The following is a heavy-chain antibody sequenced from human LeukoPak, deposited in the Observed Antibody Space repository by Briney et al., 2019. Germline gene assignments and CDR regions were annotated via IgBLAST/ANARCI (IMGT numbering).Heavy chain of an antibody. J-gene: IGHJ4*02. CDR2: ISGSGGST. CDR1: GFSFSSDA. CDR3: AKGGELLTDFDY. V-gene: IGHV3-23*01. Sequence: GGSLRLSCAASGFSFSSDAMSWVRQAPGKGLEWVSAISGSGGSTYYADSVKGRFTISRDNSKNTLYLQMNSLRAEDTAVYYCAKGGELLTDFDYWGQGTLVTVSS. D-gene: IGHD1-26*01.